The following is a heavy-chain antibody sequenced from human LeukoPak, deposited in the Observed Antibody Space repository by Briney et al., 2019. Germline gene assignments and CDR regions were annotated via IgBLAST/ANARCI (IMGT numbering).Heavy chain of an antibody. CDR1: GFTFSSYG. Sequence: GRSLRLSCAASGFTFSSYGMPWVRQAPGKGLEWVAVISYDGSNKYYADSVKGRFTISRDNSKNTLYLQMNSLRAEDTAVYYCAKSAISWFGELFSAFDIWGQGTMVTVSS. D-gene: IGHD3-10*01. V-gene: IGHV3-30*18. CDR3: AKSAISWFGELFSAFDI. CDR2: ISYDGSNK. J-gene: IGHJ3*02.